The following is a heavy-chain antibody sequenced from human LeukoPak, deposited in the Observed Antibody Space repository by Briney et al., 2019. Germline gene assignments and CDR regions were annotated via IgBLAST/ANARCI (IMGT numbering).Heavy chain of an antibody. D-gene: IGHD3-3*01. CDR3: AGGEIFGVVTSNWFDP. V-gene: IGHV1-2*02. Sequence: ASVKVSCKASGYTFTGYYMHWVRQAPGQGLEWMGWINPNSGGTNYAQKFQGRVTMTRDTSISTAYMELSRLRSDDTAVYYCAGGEIFGVVTSNWFDPWGQGTLVTVSS. J-gene: IGHJ5*02. CDR2: INPNSGGT. CDR1: GYTFTGYY.